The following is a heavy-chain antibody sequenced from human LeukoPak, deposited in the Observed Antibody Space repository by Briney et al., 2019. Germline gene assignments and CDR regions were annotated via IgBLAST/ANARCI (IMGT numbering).Heavy chain of an antibody. CDR3: ARSGGTSTDYYYYYGMDV. CDR1: GFTFSSYS. CDR2: ISSSSSYI. Sequence: GGSLRLSCAASGFTFSSYSMNWVRQAPGKGLEWVSSISSSSSYIYYADSMKGRFTISRDNAKNSLYLQMNSLRAEDTAVYYCARSGGTSTDYYYYYGMDVWGKGTTVTVSP. D-gene: IGHD3-16*01. V-gene: IGHV3-21*01. J-gene: IGHJ6*04.